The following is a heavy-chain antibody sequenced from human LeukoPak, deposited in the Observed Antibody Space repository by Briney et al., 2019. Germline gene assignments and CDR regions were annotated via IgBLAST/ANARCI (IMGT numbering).Heavy chain of an antibody. V-gene: IGHV4-61*02. J-gene: IGHJ6*02. D-gene: IGHD1-14*01. Sequence: PSQTLSLTCTVSGGSISSGSHYWSWIRQPAGKGLEWIGRIYTSGSTNYNPSLKSRVTISVDTSKNQFSLKLSSVTAADTAVYYCAREPDYYYYGMDVWGQGTTVTVSS. CDR1: GGSISSGSHY. CDR2: IYTSGST. CDR3: AREPDYYYYGMDV.